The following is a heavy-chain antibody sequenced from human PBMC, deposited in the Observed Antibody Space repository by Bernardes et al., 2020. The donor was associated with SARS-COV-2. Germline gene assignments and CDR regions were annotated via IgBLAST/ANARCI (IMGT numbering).Heavy chain of an antibody. J-gene: IGHJ6*02. Sequence: GGSLRLSCSASGFTFSSYAMHWVRQAPGKGLEYVSAISSNGGSTYYADSVKGRFTISRDNSKNTLYLQMSSLRAEDTAVYYCVKDGQYGSGTTPLVYYYYVMDAWGPGTTVTVSS. V-gene: IGHV3-64D*06. CDR2: ISSNGGST. D-gene: IGHD3-10*01. CDR3: VKDGQYGSGTTPLVYYYYVMDA. CDR1: GFTFSSYA.